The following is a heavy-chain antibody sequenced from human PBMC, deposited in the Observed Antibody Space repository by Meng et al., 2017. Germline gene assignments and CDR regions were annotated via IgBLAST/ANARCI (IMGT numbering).Heavy chain of an antibody. CDR2: INPNSGGT. J-gene: IGHJ4*02. CDR1: GVTFSSYA. V-gene: IGHV1-2*06. CDR3: ARGLYGSGSPREYFDY. D-gene: IGHD3-10*01. Sequence: HVPLVPSGAELKKPGSSVKVSCKASGVTFSSYAISWVRQAPGQGLEWMGRINPNSGGTNYAQKFQGRVTMTRDTSISTAYMELSRLRSDDTAVYYCARGLYGSGSPREYFDYWGQGTLVTVSS.